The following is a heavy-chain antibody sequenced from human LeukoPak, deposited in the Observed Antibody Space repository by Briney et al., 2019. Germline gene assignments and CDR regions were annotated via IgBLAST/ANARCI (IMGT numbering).Heavy chain of an antibody. J-gene: IGHJ6*03. CDR3: ARGVRGQQLVYYYYYYMDV. CDR1: GGSISSSSYY. D-gene: IGHD6-13*01. CDR2: IYYSGST. V-gene: IGHV4-39*07. Sequence: SETLSLTCTVSGGSISSSSYYWGWIRQPPGKGLEWIGSIYYSGSTYYNPSLKSRVTISVDTSKNQFSLKLSSVTAADTAVYYCARGVRGQQLVYYYYYYMDVWGKGTTVTVSS.